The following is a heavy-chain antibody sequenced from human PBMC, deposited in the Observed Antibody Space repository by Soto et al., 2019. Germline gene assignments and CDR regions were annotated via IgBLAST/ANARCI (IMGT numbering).Heavy chain of an antibody. Sequence: QVQLVQPGAEVRKPGASVKVSCKASGDIFTNFDFNWVRQATGQGLEWIGWMRANSGDTGHDQKFQGRVSMTRDTSMSTAYMELSSLRAEDTAVYCCARYIYGQGFKAWGQGTLVFVSS. V-gene: IGHV1-8*01. CDR1: GDIFTNFD. J-gene: IGHJ5*02. CDR3: ARYIYGQGFKA. D-gene: IGHD3-3*02. CDR2: MRANSGDT.